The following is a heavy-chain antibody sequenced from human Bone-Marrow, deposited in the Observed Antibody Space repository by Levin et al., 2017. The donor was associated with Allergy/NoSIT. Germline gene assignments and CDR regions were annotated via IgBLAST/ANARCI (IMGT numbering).Heavy chain of an antibody. CDR3: ARGYSASSGYIDY. D-gene: IGHD3-22*01. CDR2: INHSGST. Sequence: SETLSLTCAVYGGSFSGYYWSWIRQPPGKGLEWIGEINHSGSTNYNPSLKSRVTISVDTSKNQFSLKLSSVTAADTAVYYCARGYSASSGYIDYWGQGTLVTVSS. CDR1: GGSFSGYY. V-gene: IGHV4-34*01. J-gene: IGHJ4*02.